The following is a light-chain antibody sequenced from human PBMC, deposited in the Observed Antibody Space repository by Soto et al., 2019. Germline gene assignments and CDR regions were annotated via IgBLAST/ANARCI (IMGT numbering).Light chain of an antibody. Sequence: DIQMTQSPSTLSASVGDRVTITCRASQSISSWLAWYQQKPGKAPKLLIYDASSLKSGVPSRLSGSGSGTEFTLTISGLQPDAFATYYCQQYNSYPWTFGQGTKVEIK. V-gene: IGKV1-5*01. CDR2: DAS. CDR1: QSISSW. J-gene: IGKJ1*01. CDR3: QQYNSYPWT.